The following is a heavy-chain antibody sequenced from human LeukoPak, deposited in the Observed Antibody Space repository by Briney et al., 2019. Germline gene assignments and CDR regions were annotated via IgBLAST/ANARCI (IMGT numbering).Heavy chain of an antibody. D-gene: IGHD6-13*01. V-gene: IGHV4-39*07. Sequence: SETLSLTCTVSGGSISSGDYYWSWIRQPPGKGLEWIGGIYHSGSTNYNPSLKSRVTISVDTSKNQFSLKLSSVTAADTAVYYCAASPSYSSTQIDYWGQGTLVTVPS. J-gene: IGHJ4*02. CDR3: AASPSYSSTQIDY. CDR1: GGSISSGDYY. CDR2: IYHSGST.